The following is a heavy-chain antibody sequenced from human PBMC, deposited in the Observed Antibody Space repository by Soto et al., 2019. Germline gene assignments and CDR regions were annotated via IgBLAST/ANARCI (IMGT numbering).Heavy chain of an antibody. Sequence: QVQLVQSGAEVKKPGASVKVSCKASGYTFTSYGISWVRQAPGQGLAWMGWISAYNGKTHYAQKLQGRVTMTTDTSTSTAYMELRSLRSDDTAVYYCVVAAQPYYFDYWGQGTLVTVSS. V-gene: IGHV1-18*01. CDR1: GYTFTSYG. CDR3: VVAAQPYYFDY. CDR2: ISAYNGKT. D-gene: IGHD2-15*01. J-gene: IGHJ4*02.